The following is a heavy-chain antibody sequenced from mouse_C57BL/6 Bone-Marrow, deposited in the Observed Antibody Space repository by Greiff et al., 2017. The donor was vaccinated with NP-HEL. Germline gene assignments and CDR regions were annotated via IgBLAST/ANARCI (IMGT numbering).Heavy chain of an antibody. Sequence: VQLKESGPELVKPGASVKISCKASGYAFSSSWMNWVKQRPGKGLEWIGRIYPGDGDTNYNGKFKGKATLTADKSSSTAYMQLSSLTSEDSAVYFCASLYYDYDDDYWGQGTSVTVSS. CDR3: ASLYYDYDDDY. D-gene: IGHD2-4*01. J-gene: IGHJ4*01. V-gene: IGHV1-82*01. CDR1: GYAFSSSW. CDR2: IYPGDGDT.